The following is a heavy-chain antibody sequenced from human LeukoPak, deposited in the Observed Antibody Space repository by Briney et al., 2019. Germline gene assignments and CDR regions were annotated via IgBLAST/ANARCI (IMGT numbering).Heavy chain of an antibody. CDR2: ISGSGGST. D-gene: IGHD2-8*01. Sequence: GGSLRLSCAASGFTFSSYAMSWVRQAPGKGLEWVSAISGSGGSTYYADSVKGRFTISRDNSKNTLYPQMNSLRAEDTAVYYCAKVQYCTNGVCDAFDIWGQGTMVTVSS. CDR3: AKVQYCTNGVCDAFDI. CDR1: GFTFSSYA. J-gene: IGHJ3*02. V-gene: IGHV3-23*01.